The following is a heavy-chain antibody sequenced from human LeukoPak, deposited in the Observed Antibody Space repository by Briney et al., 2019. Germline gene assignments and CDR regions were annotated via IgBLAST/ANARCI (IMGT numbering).Heavy chain of an antibody. J-gene: IGHJ6*03. V-gene: IGHV4-59*01. Sequence: SETLSLTCTVSGGSISSYYWSWIRQPPGKGLEWIGYIYYSGSTNYNPSLKSRFTISVDTSKNQFSLKLSSVTAADTAVYYCARVTGTGPFYYYYYYMDVWGKGTTVTISS. CDR3: ARVTGTGPFYYYYYYMDV. CDR2: IYYSGST. CDR1: GGSISSYY. D-gene: IGHD1-1*01.